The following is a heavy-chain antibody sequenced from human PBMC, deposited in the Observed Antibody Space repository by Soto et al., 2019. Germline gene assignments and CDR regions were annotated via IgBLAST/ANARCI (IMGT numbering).Heavy chain of an antibody. CDR2: INHSGST. V-gene: IGHV4-34*01. CDR3: ARRIGYYDFWSGYYTGHY. D-gene: IGHD3-3*01. CDR1: GGSFSGYY. Sequence: SETLSLTCAVYGGSFSGYYWSWIRQPPGKGLEWIGEINHSGSTNYNPSLKSRVTISVDTSKNQFSLNLSSVTAADTAVYYCARRIGYYDFWSGYYTGHYWGQGTLVTVSS. J-gene: IGHJ4*02.